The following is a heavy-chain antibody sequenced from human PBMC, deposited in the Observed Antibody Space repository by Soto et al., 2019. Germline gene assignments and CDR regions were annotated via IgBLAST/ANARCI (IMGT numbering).Heavy chain of an antibody. J-gene: IGHJ4*02. CDR1: GYTFTSYA. V-gene: IGHV1-3*01. CDR2: INAGNGNT. D-gene: IGHD3-16*01. CDR3: ARSIRGAGDY. Sequence: QVQLVQSGAEVKKPGASVKVSCKASGYTFTSYAMHWVRQAPGQRLEWMGWINAGNGNTKYSQNLHGRVTITRDTSASTAYMDLSSLRSEDTAVYYCARSIRGAGDYWWQGTLGTVYS.